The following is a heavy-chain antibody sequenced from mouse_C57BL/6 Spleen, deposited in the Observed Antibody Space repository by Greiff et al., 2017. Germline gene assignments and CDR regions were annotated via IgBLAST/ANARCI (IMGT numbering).Heavy chain of an antibody. Sequence: QVQLKESGAELVRPGASVTLSCKASGYTFTDYEMHWVKQTPVHGLEWIGAIDPETGGTAYNQKFKGKAILTADKSSSTAYMELRSLTSEDSAVYYCTRGRLWGYWGQGTTLTVSS. CDR3: TRGRLWGY. J-gene: IGHJ2*01. CDR2: IDPETGGT. V-gene: IGHV1-15*01. CDR1: GYTFTDYE. D-gene: IGHD1-1*02.